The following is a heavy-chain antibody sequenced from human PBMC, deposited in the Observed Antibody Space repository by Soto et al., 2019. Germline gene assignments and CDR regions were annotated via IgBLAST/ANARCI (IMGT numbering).Heavy chain of an antibody. V-gene: IGHV4-4*02. CDR1: GGSISSSNW. CDR3: ARELKYCSGGSCYSWFDP. CDR2: IYHSGST. Sequence: SETLSLTCAVSGGSISSSNWWSWVRQPPGKGLEWIGEIYHSGSTNYNPSLKSRVTISVDKSKNQFSLKLSSVTAADTAVYYYARELKYCSGGSCYSWFDPWGQGTLVTVS. D-gene: IGHD2-15*01. J-gene: IGHJ5*02.